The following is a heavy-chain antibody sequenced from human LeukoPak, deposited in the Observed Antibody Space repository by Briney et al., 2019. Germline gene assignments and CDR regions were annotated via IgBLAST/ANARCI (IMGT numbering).Heavy chain of an antibody. CDR3: AKEIKPSYYYYDSSGYYPFDY. CDR2: ISSSSSYI. CDR1: GFTFSSYS. D-gene: IGHD3-22*01. V-gene: IGHV3-21*01. Sequence: GGSLRISCAASGFTFSSYSMNWVRQAPGKGLEWISSISSSSSYIYYADSVKGRFTISRDNAKNSLYLQMNSLRAEDTAVYYCAKEIKPSYYYYDSSGYYPFDYWGQGTLVTVSS. J-gene: IGHJ4*02.